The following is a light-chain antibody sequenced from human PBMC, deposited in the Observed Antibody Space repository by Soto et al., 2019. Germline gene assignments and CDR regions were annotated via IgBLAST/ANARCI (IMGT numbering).Light chain of an antibody. CDR2: DVT. J-gene: IGLJ2*01. V-gene: IGLV2-11*01. CDR1: GRYVGIYNY. Sequence: QSGLTQPLSVSGSPGQSVTVSCTGSGRYVGIYNYVSWYQQRPGTAPKVMIYDVTKRPSGVPDRFSGSKSANTASLTISGLQADDEADYYCCSYAGNYTLLFGGGTK. CDR3: CSYAGNYTLL.